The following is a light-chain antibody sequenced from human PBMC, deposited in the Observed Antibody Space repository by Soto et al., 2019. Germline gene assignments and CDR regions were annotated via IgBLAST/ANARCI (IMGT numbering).Light chain of an antibody. J-gene: IGLJ1*01. CDR1: SSDVGGYNY. CDR2: DVF. V-gene: IGLV2-14*03. CDR3: TSWTSTSTYV. Sequence: ALTQDASVSGSPGQSITISCTGTSSDVGGYNYVSWYQHHPGKAPKLMIYDVFTRPSGVSNRFSGSKSGNTASLTISALQAEDEADYYCTSWTSTSTYVFGSGTKVTVL.